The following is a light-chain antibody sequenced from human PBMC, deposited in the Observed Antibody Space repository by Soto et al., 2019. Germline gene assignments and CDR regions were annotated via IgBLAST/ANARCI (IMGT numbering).Light chain of an antibody. V-gene: IGLV2-14*01. CDR2: DVS. CDR1: SSDVGGYNY. J-gene: IGLJ2*01. Sequence: QSALTQPASVSGSPGQSITISCTGTSSDVGGYNYVSWYQQHPGKAPKLMIYDVSNRPSGGSNRFSGSKSGNTASLTISGLQAEDEADYYGSSYTSSSTLVGFGGGTKLTV. CDR3: SSYTSSSTLVG.